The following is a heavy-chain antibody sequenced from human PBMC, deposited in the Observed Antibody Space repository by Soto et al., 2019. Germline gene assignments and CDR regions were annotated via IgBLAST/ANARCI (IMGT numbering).Heavy chain of an antibody. CDR2: IIPIFGTA. CDR1: GGNFSSYA. CDR3: ARVNYYILTGYYGGRRYNWFDP. V-gene: IGHV1-69*13. J-gene: IGHJ5*02. D-gene: IGHD3-9*01. Sequence: SVKVSCKASGGNFSSYAISWVRKAPGQGLEWLGGIIPIFGTANSAQKFQGRVRSTAHEFTGRAYMELSSLRSEDTAAYYCARVNYYILTGYYGGRRYNWFDPLGQGTLVTVSS.